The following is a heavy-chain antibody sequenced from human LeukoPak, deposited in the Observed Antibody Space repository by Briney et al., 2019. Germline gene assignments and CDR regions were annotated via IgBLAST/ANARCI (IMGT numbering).Heavy chain of an antibody. Sequence: SETLSLTCTVSGGSISSSSYYWGWIRQPPGKGLEWIGSIYYSGSTYYNPSLKSRVTISVDTSKNQFSLKPSSVTAADTAVYYCARPDYGDYYGYWGQGTLVTVSS. V-gene: IGHV4-39*01. CDR2: IYYSGST. CDR1: GGSISSSSYY. D-gene: IGHD4-17*01. CDR3: ARPDYGDYYGY. J-gene: IGHJ4*02.